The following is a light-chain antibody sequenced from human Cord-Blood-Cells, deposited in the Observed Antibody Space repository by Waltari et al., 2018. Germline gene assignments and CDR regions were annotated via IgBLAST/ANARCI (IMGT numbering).Light chain of an antibody. CDR3: CSYAGSSTWV. Sequence: QSALTQPASVSGSPGQSITIPCTGTSSDVGSYNLVSWYQQHPGKAPKLMSYEGSKRPSGVSNRFSGSKSGNTASLTISRLQAEDEADYYCCSYAGSSTWVFGGGTKLTVL. V-gene: IGLV2-23*01. J-gene: IGLJ3*02. CDR2: EGS. CDR1: SSDVGSYNL.